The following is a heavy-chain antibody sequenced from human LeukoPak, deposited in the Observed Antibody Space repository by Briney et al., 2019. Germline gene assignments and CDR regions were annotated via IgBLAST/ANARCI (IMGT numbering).Heavy chain of an antibody. D-gene: IGHD3-22*01. CDR3: ARHPRPTNYNHSSASFYFDY. J-gene: IGHJ4*02. CDR1: GGSISTYY. CDR2: IYSSGST. Sequence: SETQSLTCTVSGGSISTYYWIWIRQPAGKGLEWIGRIYSSGSTYYNPSLKSRVTISVDTSKNQFSLWLSSVTAADTAVYYCARHPRPTNYNHSSASFYFDYWGQGTLVTVSS. V-gene: IGHV4-59*05.